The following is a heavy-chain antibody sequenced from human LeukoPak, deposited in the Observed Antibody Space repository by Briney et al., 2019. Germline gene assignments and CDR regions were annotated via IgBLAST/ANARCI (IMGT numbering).Heavy chain of an antibody. D-gene: IGHD4-17*01. J-gene: IGHJ6*03. CDR3: ARVRPYGDYDRYYYYYMDV. V-gene: IGHV4-34*01. CDR1: GGSFSGYY. CDR2: INHSGST. Sequence: PSETLSLTCAVYGGSFSGYYWNWIRQPPGKGLEWIGEINHSGSTNYNSSLKSRVTISVDTSKNQFSLKLSSVTAADTAVYYCARVRPYGDYDRYYYYYMDVWGKGTTVTISS.